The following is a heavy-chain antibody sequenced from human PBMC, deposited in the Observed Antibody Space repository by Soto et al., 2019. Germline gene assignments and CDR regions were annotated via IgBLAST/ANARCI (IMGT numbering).Heavy chain of an antibody. CDR2: ISYDGSNK. V-gene: IGHV3-30*18. Sequence: QVQLVESGGGVVQPGRSLRLSCAASGFTFSSYGMHWVRQAPGKGLEWVAVISYDGSNKYYADSVKGRFTISRDNSKNTLYLQMNSLRPEDTAVYYCAKAGYSGSYFDYWGQGTLVTVSS. CDR1: GFTFSSYG. J-gene: IGHJ4*02. D-gene: IGHD5-12*01. CDR3: AKAGYSGSYFDY.